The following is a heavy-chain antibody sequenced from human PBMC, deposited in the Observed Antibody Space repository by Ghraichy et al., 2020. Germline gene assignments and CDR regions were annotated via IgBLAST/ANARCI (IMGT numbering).Heavy chain of an antibody. CDR2: INHSGST. Sequence: SETLSLTCAVYGGSFSGYYWSWVRQPPGKGLEWIGEINHSGSTNYNPSIKSRVTISVDTSKNQFSLKLSTGTAADTAVYYCERVVLRGVLIIRAAFDIWGQGTMVTVSS. D-gene: IGHD3-10*01. V-gene: IGHV4-34*01. J-gene: IGHJ3*02. CDR1: GGSFSGYY. CDR3: ERVVLRGVLIIRAAFDI.